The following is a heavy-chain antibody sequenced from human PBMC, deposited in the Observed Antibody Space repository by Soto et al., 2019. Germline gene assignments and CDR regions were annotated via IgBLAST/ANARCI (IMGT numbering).Heavy chain of an antibody. CDR1: GYSFTDYH. V-gene: IGHV1-18*04. CDR2: ISAYNGNT. Sequence: ASVKVSCKASGYSFTDYHIHWVRQAPGQGLDWMGWISAYNGNTKYAQDLQGRVTMTTDTSTSTAYMELRSLRSDDTAVYYCARFSGGSYNTYYFYYGMDVWGQGTTVTVSS. J-gene: IGHJ6*02. CDR3: ARFSGGSYNTYYFYYGMDV. D-gene: IGHD2-15*01.